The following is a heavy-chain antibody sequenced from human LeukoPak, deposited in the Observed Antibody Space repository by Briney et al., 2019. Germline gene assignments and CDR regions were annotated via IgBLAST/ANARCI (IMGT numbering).Heavy chain of an antibody. J-gene: IGHJ5*02. Sequence: SSETQSLTCTVSGGSICSYYWSWIRQPTGKGLEWIGYIYYSGSTYYNPSLKSRVTISVDTSKNQFSLKLSSVTAVDTALYYCARGYSSSWYFNWFDPWGRGTLVTVSS. CDR2: IYYSGST. CDR1: GGSICSYY. CDR3: ARGYSSSWYFNWFDP. V-gene: IGHV4-59*08. D-gene: IGHD6-13*01.